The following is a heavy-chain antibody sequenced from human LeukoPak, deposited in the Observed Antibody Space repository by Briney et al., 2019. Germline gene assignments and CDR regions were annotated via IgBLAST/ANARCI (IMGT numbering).Heavy chain of an antibody. Sequence: SETLSLTCTVSGGSISSYYWSWIRQPPGKGLEWIGYIYYSGSTNYNPSLKSRVTISVDTSKNQFSLKLSSVTAADTAVYYCARETGSVVTPFDIWGQGTMLTVSS. CDR2: IYYSGST. CDR1: GGSISSYY. V-gene: IGHV4-59*01. D-gene: IGHD3-22*01. J-gene: IGHJ3*02. CDR3: ARETGSVVTPFDI.